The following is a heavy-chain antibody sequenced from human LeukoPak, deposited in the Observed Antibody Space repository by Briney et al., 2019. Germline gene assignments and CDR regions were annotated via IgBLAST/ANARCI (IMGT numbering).Heavy chain of an antibody. Sequence: GGSLRLSCAASGFSFSSYNMNWVRQAPGKGLEYVSAISSNGGSTYYANSVKGRFTISRDNSKNTLYLQMGSLRAEDMAVYYCASSRGYFDWSPFDYWGQGTLVTVSS. V-gene: IGHV3-64*01. CDR1: GFSFSSYN. D-gene: IGHD3-9*01. CDR2: ISSNGGST. CDR3: ASSRGYFDWSPFDY. J-gene: IGHJ4*02.